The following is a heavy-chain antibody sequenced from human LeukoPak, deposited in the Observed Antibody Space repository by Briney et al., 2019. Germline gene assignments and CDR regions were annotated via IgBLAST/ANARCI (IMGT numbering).Heavy chain of an antibody. Sequence: SGGSLRLSCAAPGFTFSNYAMSWVRQAPGKGLEWVSGISGSGATTDHADSVMGRFTISRDNSKNTLYLQLDSLRADDTAVYFCAKGLWGAYYYGMDVWGQGTTVTVSS. J-gene: IGHJ6*02. CDR3: AKGLWGAYYYGMDV. V-gene: IGHV3-23*01. D-gene: IGHD3-16*01. CDR2: ISGSGATT. CDR1: GFTFSNYA.